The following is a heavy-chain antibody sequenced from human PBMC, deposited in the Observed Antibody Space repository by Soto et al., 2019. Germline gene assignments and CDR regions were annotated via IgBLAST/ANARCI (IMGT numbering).Heavy chain of an antibody. CDR3: ARAPYYYDSSGYYYPFDY. Sequence: GASVKVSCKASGYTFTSYAMHWVRQAPGQRLEWMGWINAGNGNTKYSQKFQGRVTITRDTSASTAYMELSSLRSEDTAVYYCARAPYYYDSSGYYYPFDYWGQGTLVTVSS. CDR1: GYTFTSYA. J-gene: IGHJ4*02. CDR2: INAGNGNT. D-gene: IGHD3-22*01. V-gene: IGHV1-3*01.